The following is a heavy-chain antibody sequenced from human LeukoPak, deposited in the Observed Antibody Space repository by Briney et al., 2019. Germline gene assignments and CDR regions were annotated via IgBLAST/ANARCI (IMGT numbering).Heavy chain of an antibody. V-gene: IGHV3-7*01. CDR2: IKQDGSEK. Sequence: GGSLRLSCAASGFTFSSYWMSWVRQAPGKGLEWVANIKQDGSEKYYVDSVKGRFTISRDNAKNSLYLQMNSLRAEDTAVYYCARVEAAGIFYYFDYWGQGTLVTVSS. CDR1: GFTFSSYW. J-gene: IGHJ4*02. CDR3: ARVEAAGIFYYFDY. D-gene: IGHD6-13*01.